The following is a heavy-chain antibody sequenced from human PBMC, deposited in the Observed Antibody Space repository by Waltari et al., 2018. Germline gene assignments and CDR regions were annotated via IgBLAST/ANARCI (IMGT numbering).Heavy chain of an antibody. D-gene: IGHD2-2*01. J-gene: IGHJ5*02. CDR2: MNPNSGNT. CDR3: ARGVPAATCSGGWFDP. V-gene: IGHV1-8*03. CDR1: GYTFTSYD. Sequence: QVQLVQSGAEVKKPGASVKVSCKASGYTFTSYDINWVRQATGQGLEWVGWMNPNSGNTGYAQKFQGRVTSTRNTSISTAYMELSSLSSEDTAVYYCARGVPAATCSGGWFDPWRQGTLVTVSS.